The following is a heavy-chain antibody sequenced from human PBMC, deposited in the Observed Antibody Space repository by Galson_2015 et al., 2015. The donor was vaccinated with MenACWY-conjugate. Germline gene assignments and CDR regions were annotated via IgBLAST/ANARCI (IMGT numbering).Heavy chain of an antibody. CDR2: IWPGDSET. CDR3: ARQGIISVGQNWLDP. J-gene: IGHJ5*02. V-gene: IGHV5-51*01. D-gene: IGHD5/OR15-5a*01. CDR1: GYSFTNYW. Sequence: QSGAEGKKPGESLRISCTGSGYSFTNYWIAWVRQMPGTGLEWMGFIWPGDSETRYSPSFKGQVTISADKSISTAYLQWSRLKAWDTALYYCARQGIISVGQNWLDPWVQGTLVTVSS.